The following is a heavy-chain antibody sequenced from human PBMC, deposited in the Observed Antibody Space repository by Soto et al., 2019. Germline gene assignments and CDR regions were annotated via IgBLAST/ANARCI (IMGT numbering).Heavy chain of an antibody. J-gene: IGHJ4*02. CDR2: ISGSGGST. V-gene: IGHV3-23*01. Sequence: TGGSLRLSCAASGFTFSSYAMSWVRQAPGKGLEWVSAISGSGGSTYYADSVKGRFTISRDNSKNTLYLQMNSLRAEDTAVYYCAKIQSGWYVVDYWGQGTLVTVSS. CDR1: GFTFSSYA. D-gene: IGHD6-19*01. CDR3: AKIQSGWYVVDY.